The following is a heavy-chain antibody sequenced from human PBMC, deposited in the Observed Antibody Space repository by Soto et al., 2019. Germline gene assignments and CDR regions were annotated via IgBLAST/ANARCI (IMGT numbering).Heavy chain of an antibody. Sequence: SVKVSCKASGFAFTSSAVQWVRQARGQRLEWIGWIVVGSGNTNYAQKFQERVTITRDMSTSTAYMELSSLRSEDTAVYYCAADSPNLSGYFDYWGQGTLVTVSS. V-gene: IGHV1-58*01. D-gene: IGHD2-8*01. J-gene: IGHJ4*02. CDR2: IVVGSGNT. CDR1: GFAFTSSA. CDR3: AADSPNLSGYFDY.